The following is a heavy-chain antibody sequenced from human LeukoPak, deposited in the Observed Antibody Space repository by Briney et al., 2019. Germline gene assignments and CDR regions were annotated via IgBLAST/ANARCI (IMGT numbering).Heavy chain of an antibody. CDR2: INPNSGGT. D-gene: IGHD6-13*01. CDR3: ARGYGRSSRGDWFDP. Sequence: ASVTVSCKASGYSFTDYYIHWVRQAPGQGLEWMGWINPNSGGTNYAQKFQGRVTMTRDTSISTAYMELSRLRSDDTAVYYCARGYGRSSRGDWFDPWGQGTLVTVSS. CDR1: GYSFTDYY. V-gene: IGHV1-2*02. J-gene: IGHJ5*02.